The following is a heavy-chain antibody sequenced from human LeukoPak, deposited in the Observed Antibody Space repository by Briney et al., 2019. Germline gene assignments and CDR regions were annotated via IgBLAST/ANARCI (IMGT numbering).Heavy chain of an antibody. D-gene: IGHD4-17*01. CDR2: ISWNSGSI. CDR3: AKDIYGDYDFYYFDY. CDR1: GFTFDDYA. Sequence: GGSLRLSCAASGFTFDDYAMHWVRQAPGKGLEWVSGISWNSGSIGYADSVKGRFTISRDNAKNSLYPQMNSLRAEDTALYYCAKDIYGDYDFYYFDYWGQGTLVTVSS. V-gene: IGHV3-9*01. J-gene: IGHJ4*02.